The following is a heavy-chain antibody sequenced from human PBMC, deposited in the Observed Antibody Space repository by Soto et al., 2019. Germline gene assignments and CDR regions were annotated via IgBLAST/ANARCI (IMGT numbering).Heavy chain of an antibody. CDR3: ATSVNSAMALDY. CDR1: GYTFTHYY. D-gene: IGHD5-18*01. V-gene: IGHV1-46*01. J-gene: IGHJ4*02. CDR2: INPNGGIT. Sequence: ASVKVSCTASGYTFTHYYMPWVRQAPVQGLEWMGIINPNGGITTYAQKFRAGFTMTRDTSTSTLYLELSSLRSEDSAIYYCATSVNSAMALDYWGQGTMVTISS.